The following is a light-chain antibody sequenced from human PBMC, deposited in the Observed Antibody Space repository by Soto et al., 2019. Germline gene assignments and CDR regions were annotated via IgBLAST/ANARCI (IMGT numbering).Light chain of an antibody. CDR1: TRDIAGYNY. CDR3: TSFSSSTSLYV. CDR2: QVT. J-gene: IGLJ1*01. Sequence: QSVLTQPASVSGSLGQSITISCTGTTRDIAGYNYISWYQKLPGKAPKLMIDQVTIRPSGISNRFSGSKSGNTASLTISGLQAEDEADYYCTSFSSSTSLYVFGTGTKLTVL. V-gene: IGLV2-14*01.